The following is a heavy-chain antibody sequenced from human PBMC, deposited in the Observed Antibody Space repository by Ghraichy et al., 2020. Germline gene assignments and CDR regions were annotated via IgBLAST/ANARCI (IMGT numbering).Heavy chain of an antibody. CDR3: ARIYHSSWSNYYFDY. D-gene: IGHD6-13*01. Sequence: SGPTLVKPTETLTLTCTVSGFSLSNARMGVSWIRQPPGKALEWLAHIFSNDEKSYSTSLKSRLTISKDTSKSQVVLTMTNMDPVDTATYYCARIYHSSWSNYYFDYWGQGTLVTVSS. CDR1: GFSLSNARMG. V-gene: IGHV2-26*01. CDR2: IFSNDEK. J-gene: IGHJ4*02.